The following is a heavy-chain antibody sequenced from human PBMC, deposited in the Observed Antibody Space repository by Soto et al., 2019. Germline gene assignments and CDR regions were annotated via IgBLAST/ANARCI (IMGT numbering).Heavy chain of an antibody. D-gene: IGHD6-19*01. CDR2: MNPSSGNT. CDR3: AREVSGWYRP. J-gene: IGHJ5*02. CDR1: GYTFTSSD. Sequence: QVQLVQSGAEVKKPGASVKVSCKASGYTFTSSDINWVRQATGQGLEWMGWMNPSSGNTGYAQKVQGRVTMTSNTSISTAYMELSSQRSEDTAGYYCAREVSGWYRPWGQGTLVTVSS. V-gene: IGHV1-8*01.